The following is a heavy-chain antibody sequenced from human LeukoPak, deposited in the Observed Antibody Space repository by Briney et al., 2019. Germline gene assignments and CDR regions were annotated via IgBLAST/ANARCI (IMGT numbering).Heavy chain of an antibody. CDR3: ARDNDKVVDH. CDR2: ITAYNGSR. V-gene: IGHV1-18*01. CDR1: GYTFSNYG. D-gene: IGHD1-1*01. Sequence: VSVKVSCKTSGYTFSNYGISWVRQAPGQGLEWMGWITAYNGSRLYAQRFQGRITLTTDTSTSTSYMELRSLEYDDTAIYYCARDNDKVVDHWGQGTLVTVSS. J-gene: IGHJ4*01.